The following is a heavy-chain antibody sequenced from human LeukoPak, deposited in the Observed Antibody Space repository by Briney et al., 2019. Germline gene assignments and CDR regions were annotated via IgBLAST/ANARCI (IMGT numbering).Heavy chain of an antibody. D-gene: IGHD3-10*01. CDR2: IDGNGADT. V-gene: IGHV3-23*01. Sequence: PGGSLRLSCAASGFTFSNYWVSWVRQAPGKGLEWVSGIDGNGADTYYADSVKGRFTISRDNSRNTLYLQMNSLRADDTAVYYCARKGESRVFDYWGQGTLVTVSS. CDR1: GFTFSNYW. J-gene: IGHJ4*02. CDR3: ARKGESRVFDY.